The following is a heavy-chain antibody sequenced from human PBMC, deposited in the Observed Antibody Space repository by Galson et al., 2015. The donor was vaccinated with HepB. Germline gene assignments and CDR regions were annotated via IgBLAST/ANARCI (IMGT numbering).Heavy chain of an antibody. J-gene: IGHJ6*02. D-gene: IGHD3-10*01. CDR1: GYTFTSYG. CDR3: ARDQMSITMVRGVSPAYYYYYGMDV. CDR2: ISAYNGNT. V-gene: IGHV1-18*04. Sequence: QSGAEVKKPGTSVKVSCKASGYTFTSYGISWVRQAPGQGLEWMGWISAYNGNTNYAQKLQGRVTMTTDTSTSTAYMELRSLRSDDTAVYYCARDQMSITMVRGVSPAYYYYYGMDVWGQGTTVTVSS.